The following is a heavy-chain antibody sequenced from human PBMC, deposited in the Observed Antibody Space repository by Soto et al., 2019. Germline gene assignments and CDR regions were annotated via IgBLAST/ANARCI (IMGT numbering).Heavy chain of an antibody. V-gene: IGHV5-10-1*01. Sequence: PXASLKISCKGCGYSFTSYWISWVRQMPGKGLEWMGSIDPSDSYTNYSPSFQGHVTISADKSISTAYLQWSSLKASDTAMYYCARNPSKYYYGSGSRRHYYYYYGMDVWGQGTTVTASS. CDR3: ARNPSKYYYGSGSRRHYYYYYGMDV. D-gene: IGHD3-10*01. CDR2: IDPSDSYT. J-gene: IGHJ6*02. CDR1: GYSFTSYW.